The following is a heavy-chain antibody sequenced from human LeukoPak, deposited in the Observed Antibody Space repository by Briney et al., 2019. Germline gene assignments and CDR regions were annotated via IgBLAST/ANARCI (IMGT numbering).Heavy chain of an antibody. CDR3: ARVHSSRWCSDY. J-gene: IGHJ4*02. CDR2: SRNKADSYTT. V-gene: IGHV3-72*01. D-gene: IGHD6-13*01. CDR1: GFTFSDHY. Sequence: PGGSLRLSCAASGFTFSDHYMDWVRQAPGKGLEWVGRSRNKADSYTTLYAASVKGRFTISRDDSESSLYLQMNGLRTEDTAVYYCARVHSSRWCSDYWGQGTLVTVSS.